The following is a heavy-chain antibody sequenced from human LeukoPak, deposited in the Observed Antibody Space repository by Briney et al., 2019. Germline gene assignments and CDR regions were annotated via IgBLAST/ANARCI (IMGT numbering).Heavy chain of an antibody. D-gene: IGHD5-18*01. CDR3: ARDPNAMVTSLFDY. CDR1: GYTFTSYG. CDR2: ISAYNGNT. J-gene: IGHJ4*02. V-gene: IGHV1-18*01. Sequence: GASVKVSCKASGYTFTSYGISWVRQAPGQGLKWMGWISAYNGNTNYAQKLQGRVTMTTDTSTSTAYMELRSLRSDDTAVYYCARDPNAMVTSLFDYWGQGTLVTVSS.